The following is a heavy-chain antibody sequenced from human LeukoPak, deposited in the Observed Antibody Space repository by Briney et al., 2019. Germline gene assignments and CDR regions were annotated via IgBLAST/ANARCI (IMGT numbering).Heavy chain of an antibody. CDR3: VVGATKDY. D-gene: IGHD1-26*01. V-gene: IGHV3-23*01. CDR2: ISGSGGST. J-gene: IGHJ4*02. CDR1: GFTFSGYA. Sequence: GGSLRLSCAASGFTFSGYAMGWVRQTPRKGLEWVSVISGSGGSTYYADSVKGRFTISRDNSKNTLYLQMNSLRAEDTAVYYCVVGATKDYWGQGTLVTVSS.